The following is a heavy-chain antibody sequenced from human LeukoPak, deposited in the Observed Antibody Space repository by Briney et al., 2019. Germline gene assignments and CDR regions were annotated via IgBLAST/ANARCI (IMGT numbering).Heavy chain of an antibody. J-gene: IGHJ3*02. Sequence: ASVKVSCKASGYTFISYAMNWVRQAPGQGLEWMGWINTNTGNPTYVQGFTGRFDFSLDTSVRTTYLQISSLKAEDTAVYYCARDLTPRIAVVGGSDWDAFDIWGQGTMVTVSS. V-gene: IGHV7-4-1*02. CDR1: GYTFISYA. D-gene: IGHD6-19*01. CDR3: ARDLTPRIAVVGGSDWDAFDI. CDR2: INTNTGNP.